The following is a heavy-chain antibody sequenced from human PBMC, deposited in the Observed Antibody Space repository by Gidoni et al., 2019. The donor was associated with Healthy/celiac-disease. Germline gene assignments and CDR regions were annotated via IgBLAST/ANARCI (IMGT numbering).Heavy chain of an antibody. V-gene: IGHV3-30-3*01. D-gene: IGHD3-9*01. CDR1: GFTFSSYA. CDR2: ISYDGSNK. J-gene: IGHJ4*02. Sequence: QVQLVESGGGVVQPGRSLRLSCAASGFTFSSYAMHWVRQAPGKGLEWVAVISYDGSNKYYADSVKGRFTISRDNSKNTLYLQMNSLRAEDTAVYYCARDYDMIEGIDYWGQGTLVTVSS. CDR3: ARDYDMIEGIDY.